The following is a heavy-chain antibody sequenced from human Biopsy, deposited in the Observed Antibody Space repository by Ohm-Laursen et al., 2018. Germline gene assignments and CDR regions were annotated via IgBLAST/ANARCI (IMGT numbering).Heavy chain of an antibody. J-gene: IGHJ4*02. CDR2: IYDSGST. CDR3: ARVPSTTRSRDY. Sequence: TLSLTCTVSGGSISSGGYNWNWIRQSPGMGLEWIGYIYDSGSTYYNPTLKSRFSISVDTSKNQFSLKLNSVTAEDTAVYYCARVPSTTRSRDYWGQGTLVTVSS. V-gene: IGHV4-31*03. D-gene: IGHD2-2*01. CDR1: GGSISSGGYN.